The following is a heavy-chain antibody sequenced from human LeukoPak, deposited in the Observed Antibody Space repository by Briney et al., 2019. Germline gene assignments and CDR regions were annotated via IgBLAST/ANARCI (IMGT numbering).Heavy chain of an antibody. V-gene: IGHV4-59*01. CDR1: GGSISSYY. CDR3: ARERYCSGGSCPGGNWFNP. CDR2: IYYSGST. D-gene: IGHD2-15*01. J-gene: IGHJ5*02. Sequence: PSETLSLTCTVSGGSISSYYWSWIRQPPGKGLEWIGYIYYSGSTNYNPSLKSQVTISVDTSKNQFSLKLSSVTAADTAVYYCARERYCSGGSCPGGNWFNPWGQGTLVTVSS.